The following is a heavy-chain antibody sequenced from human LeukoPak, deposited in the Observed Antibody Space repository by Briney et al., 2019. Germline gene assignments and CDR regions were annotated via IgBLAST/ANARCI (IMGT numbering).Heavy chain of an antibody. J-gene: IGHJ4*02. CDR1: AVSVSGYF. CDR3: ARVMDHGYSDY. CDR2: IFYSGST. V-gene: IGHV4-59*02. D-gene: IGHD3-22*01. Sequence: SETLSLTCTVSAVSVSGYFWSWMRQPPGGGLEFIGYIFYSGSTKYNPSLKSRVTISVDTSQNHFSLKLSSVTAADTAVYYCARVMDHGYSDYWGQGTLVTVSS.